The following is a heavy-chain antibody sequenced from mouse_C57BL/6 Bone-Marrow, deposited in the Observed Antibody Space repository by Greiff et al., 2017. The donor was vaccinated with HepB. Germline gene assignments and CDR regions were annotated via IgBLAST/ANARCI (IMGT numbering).Heavy chain of an antibody. Sequence: EVHLVESGGGLVQPGGSLSLSCAASGFTFTDYYMSWVRQPPGKALEWLGFIRNKANGYTTEYSASVKGRFTISRDNSQSILYLQMNALRAEDSATYYCARRGDYDDFDYWGQGTTLTVSS. V-gene: IGHV7-3*01. CDR2: IRNKANGYTT. CDR1: GFTFTDYY. J-gene: IGHJ2*01. D-gene: IGHD2-4*01. CDR3: ARRGDYDDFDY.